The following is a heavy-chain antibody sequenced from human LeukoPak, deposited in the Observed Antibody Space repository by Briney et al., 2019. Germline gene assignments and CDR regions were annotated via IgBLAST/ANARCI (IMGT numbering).Heavy chain of an antibody. J-gene: IGHJ4*02. CDR2: IWYDGSNK. D-gene: IGHD2-2*01. CDR1: GFTFSSYG. Sequence: PGGSLGLSCAASGFTFSSYGMHWVRQAPGKGLEWVAVIWYDGSNKYYADSVKGGFTISRDNSKNTFYLQMNSLRAEDTAVYYCARDELGYCSSTSCYPFDYWGQGTLVTVSS. V-gene: IGHV3-33*01. CDR3: ARDELGYCSSTSCYPFDY.